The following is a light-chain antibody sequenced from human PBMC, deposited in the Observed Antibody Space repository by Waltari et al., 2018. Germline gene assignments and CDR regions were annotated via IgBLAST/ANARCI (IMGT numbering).Light chain of an antibody. V-gene: IGKV1-5*03. CDR3: QQYPRT. Sequence: DIQMTQSPSTLSPSVGDRVTITCRASQSISSWLAWYQQKPGKAPKLLIYKASSLESGVPSRFSGSGSGTEFTLTISSLQLDDFATYYCQQYPRTFGQGTKVEIK. CDR2: KAS. CDR1: QSISSW. J-gene: IGKJ1*01.